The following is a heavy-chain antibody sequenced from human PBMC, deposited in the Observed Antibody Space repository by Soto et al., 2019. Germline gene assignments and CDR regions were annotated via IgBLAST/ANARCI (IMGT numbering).Heavy chain of an antibody. Sequence: EVPLVESGGGLGQPGGSLRLSCAASGFTFSTSEMSWVRQAPGKGLEWVSHISSSGTTTYYADSVKGRFTISRDNANHSLYLQMNSLRVADTAVYYGARWEVVTGLDYWGQGTLVTVSS. CDR1: GFTFSTSE. J-gene: IGHJ4*02. V-gene: IGHV3-48*03. D-gene: IGHD3-22*01. CDR2: ISSSGTTT. CDR3: ARWEVVTGLDY.